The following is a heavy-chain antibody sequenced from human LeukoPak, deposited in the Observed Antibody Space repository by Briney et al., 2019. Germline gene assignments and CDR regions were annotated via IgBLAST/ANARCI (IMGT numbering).Heavy chain of an antibody. Sequence: EASVKVSCKASGYTFTSYGISWVRQAPGQGLEWMGWISAYNGNTNYAQKLQGRVTMTADTSTSTAYMELRSLRSDDTAVYYCARDRKDSGSYLRNAFDIWGQGTMVTVSS. V-gene: IGHV1-18*01. CDR1: GYTFTSYG. CDR2: ISAYNGNT. CDR3: ARDRKDSGSYLRNAFDI. J-gene: IGHJ3*02. D-gene: IGHD1-26*01.